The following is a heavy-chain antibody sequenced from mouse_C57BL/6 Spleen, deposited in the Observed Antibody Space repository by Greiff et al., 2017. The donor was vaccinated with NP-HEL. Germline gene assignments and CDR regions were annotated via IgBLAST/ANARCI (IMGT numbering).Heavy chain of an antibody. D-gene: IGHD2-3*01. CDR2: IWSGGST. J-gene: IGHJ2*01. Sequence: VHLVESGPGLVQPSQSLSITCTVSGFSLTSYGVHWVRQSPGKGLEWLGVIWSGGSTDYNAAFISRLSISKDNSKSQVFFKMNSLQADDTAIYYCATLYDFLFDYWGQGTTLTVSS. CDR3: ATLYDFLFDY. CDR1: GFSLTSYG. V-gene: IGHV2-2*01.